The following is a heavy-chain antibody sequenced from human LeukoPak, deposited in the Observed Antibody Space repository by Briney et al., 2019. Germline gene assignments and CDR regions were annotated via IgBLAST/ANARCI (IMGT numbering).Heavy chain of an antibody. V-gene: IGHV4-61*01. CDR1: GYSISSGYY. D-gene: IGHD5-24*01. CDR2: VYYSGST. Sequence: PSETLSLTCTVSGYSISSGYYWGWIRQPPGKGLEWIGYVYYSGSTNYNPSLKSRVTISVDTSKNQFSLKLSSVTAADRAVYYCAMPSRRGRDGYNRLSAFDICGQETMVTVPS. J-gene: IGHJ3*02. CDR3: AMPSRRGRDGYNRLSAFDI.